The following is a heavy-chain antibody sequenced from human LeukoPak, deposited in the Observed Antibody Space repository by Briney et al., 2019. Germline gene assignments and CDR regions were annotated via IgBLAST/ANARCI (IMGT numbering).Heavy chain of an antibody. CDR1: GFTFSSYW. CDR2: IKQDGSEN. V-gene: IGHV3-7*01. Sequence: GGSLRLSCAASGFTFSSYWMSWVRQAPGKGLEWVANIKQDGSENYYVDSVKGRFTISRDNAKNSLYLQMNSLRAEDTAVYYCASMVAVAGYDYWGQGTLVTVSS. CDR3: ASMVAVAGYDY. J-gene: IGHJ4*02. D-gene: IGHD6-19*01.